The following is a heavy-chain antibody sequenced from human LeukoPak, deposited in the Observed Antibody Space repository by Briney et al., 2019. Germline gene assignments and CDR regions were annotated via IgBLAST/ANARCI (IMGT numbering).Heavy chain of an antibody. CDR2: ICYSGST. J-gene: IGHJ4*02. D-gene: IGHD2-2*01. CDR3: ARDYCSNTSCYFFDN. Sequence: PSETLSLTCTVSGGSIGKDGYCWSWIRQHPGKGLEWIGYICYSGSTSYNPSLKSRLTISLDTSKTQFSLKLTSLTAADTAVYYCARDYCSNTSCYFFDNWGQGTLVTVSS. V-gene: IGHV4-31*03. CDR1: GGSIGKDGYC.